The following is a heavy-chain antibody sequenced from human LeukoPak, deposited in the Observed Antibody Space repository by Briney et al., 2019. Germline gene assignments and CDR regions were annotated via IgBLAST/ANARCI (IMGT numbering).Heavy chain of an antibody. CDR1: GGSISSSSYY. J-gene: IGHJ4*02. V-gene: IGHV4-39*07. Sequence: SETLSLTCSVSGGSISSSSYYWGWIRQPPGKGLEWIGSIYYSGSTYYNPSLKSRVTISVDTSKNQFSLKLSSVTAADTAVYYCARYKVGATKNWGQGTLVTVSS. CDR3: ARYKVGATKN. D-gene: IGHD1-26*01. CDR2: IYYSGST.